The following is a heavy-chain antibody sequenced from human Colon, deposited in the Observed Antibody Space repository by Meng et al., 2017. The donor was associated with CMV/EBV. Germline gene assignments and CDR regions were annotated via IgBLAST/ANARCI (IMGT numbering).Heavy chain of an antibody. CDR1: GGSISGHY. J-gene: IGHJ1*01. D-gene: IGHD3-10*01. V-gene: IGHV4-4*07. CDR2: IYSNGRI. Sequence: QLRGSGPGLVKPSRTLSPTCTVSGGSISGHYWTWIRRPAGEGLQWLGRIYSNGRIDENYSLRSRVTISVDTSKNQLSLRLTSVTAADTAVYYCGRAGARGVPVDVWGRGTLVTVSS. CDR3: GRAGARGVPVDV.